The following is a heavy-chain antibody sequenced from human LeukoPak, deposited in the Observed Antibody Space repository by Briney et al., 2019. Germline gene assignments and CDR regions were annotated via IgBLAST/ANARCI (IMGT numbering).Heavy chain of an antibody. Sequence: PSETLSLTCTVSGGSISSYYWSWIRQPPGKGLEWIGYIYYSGSTNYNPSLKSRVTISVDTSKNQFSLKLSSVTAADTALYYCARNAVSGYSTSWFDYWGQGTLVTVSS. CDR2: IYYSGST. J-gene: IGHJ5*01. CDR3: ARNAVSGYSTSWFDY. V-gene: IGHV4-59*01. D-gene: IGHD6-13*01. CDR1: GGSISSYY.